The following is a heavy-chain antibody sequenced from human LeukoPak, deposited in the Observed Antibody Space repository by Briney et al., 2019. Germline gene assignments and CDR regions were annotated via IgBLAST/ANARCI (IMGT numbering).Heavy chain of an antibody. Sequence: GGSLRLSCAASGFTFSGYVMTWVRQPPGKGLQWVADISGSGGSTYYADSVKGRFSISRDSSKNTLYLQLDSLRAEDTAVYYCAKDPSSPEDFWGQGTLVTVSS. CDR1: GFTFSGYV. J-gene: IGHJ4*02. V-gene: IGHV3-23*01. CDR3: AKDPSSPEDF. CDR2: ISGSGGST.